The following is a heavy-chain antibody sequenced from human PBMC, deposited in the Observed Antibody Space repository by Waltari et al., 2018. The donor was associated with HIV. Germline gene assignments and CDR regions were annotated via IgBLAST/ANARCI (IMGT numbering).Heavy chain of an antibody. CDR1: GFTVSTYG. D-gene: IGHD2-21*01. V-gene: IGHV3-33*01. Sequence: QVQLVESGGGVVQPGRSLRLSCAASGFTVSTYGMHRVRQAPGKGLEWVAVIWYDGSNTYYTDSVKGRFTISRDNSKNTLYLQMYSLRAEDTAVYYCARDVQGYCGGERCFYAMDVWGQGTTVTVSS. CDR2: IWYDGSNT. J-gene: IGHJ6*02. CDR3: ARDVQGYCGGERCFYAMDV.